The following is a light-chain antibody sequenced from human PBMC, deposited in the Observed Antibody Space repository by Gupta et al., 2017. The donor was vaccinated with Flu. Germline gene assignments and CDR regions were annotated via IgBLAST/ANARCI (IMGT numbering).Light chain of an antibody. V-gene: IGKV3-11*01. CDR1: QSFSNY. J-gene: IGKJ4*01. CDR3: QQRGNWPLT. Sequence: ELVLTQSPATLSFSPGERATLCCRARQSFSNYLAWYQQKPGQAPRLLIYDAPNRATGIPGRFSGSGSGTDFTLTIDRLEPEDFAVYYCQQRGNWPLTFGGGTKVEIK. CDR2: DAP.